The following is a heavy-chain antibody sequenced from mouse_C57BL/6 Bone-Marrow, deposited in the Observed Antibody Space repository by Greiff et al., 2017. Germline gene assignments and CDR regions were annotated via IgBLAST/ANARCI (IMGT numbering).Heavy chain of an antibody. Sequence: QVQLQESGPGLVAPSQSLSITCTVSGFSLTSYAISWVRQPPGKGLEWLGVIWTGGGTNYNSALKSRLSISKDNTKSQAFLKKNSLHTDDTARYYCARRAYYSNSFAYWGRGTRVTVSA. J-gene: IGHJ3*01. CDR2: IWTGGGT. CDR3: ARRAYYSNSFAY. V-gene: IGHV2-9-1*01. D-gene: IGHD2-5*01. CDR1: GFSLTSYA.